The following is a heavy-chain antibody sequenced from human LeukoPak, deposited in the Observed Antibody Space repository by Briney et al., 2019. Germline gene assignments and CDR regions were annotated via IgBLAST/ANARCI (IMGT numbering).Heavy chain of an antibody. J-gene: IGHJ4*02. Sequence: SETLSLTCTVSGYSISSGYYWGWIRQPPGKGLEWIGTIYHSGSTYYNPSLKSRVTISVDTSKNQVSLKLSSVTAADTAVYYCARDYSSGYYHDYWGQGTLVTVSS. CDR1: GYSISSGYY. V-gene: IGHV4-38-2*02. CDR2: IYHSGST. D-gene: IGHD3-22*01. CDR3: ARDYSSGYYHDY.